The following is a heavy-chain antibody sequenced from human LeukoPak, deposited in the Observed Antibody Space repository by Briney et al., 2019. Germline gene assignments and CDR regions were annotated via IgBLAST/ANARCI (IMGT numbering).Heavy chain of an antibody. Sequence: GESLKISCKGSGYSFTSYWIGWVRQMPGKGLEWMGIIYPGDSDTRYSPSFQGQVTISADKSISTAYLQWSSLKASDTAMYYCARPPTATRLFGAFDIWGQGTMVTVSS. CDR2: IYPGDSDT. V-gene: IGHV5-51*01. CDR1: GYSFTSYW. J-gene: IGHJ3*02. D-gene: IGHD1-1*01. CDR3: ARPPTATRLFGAFDI.